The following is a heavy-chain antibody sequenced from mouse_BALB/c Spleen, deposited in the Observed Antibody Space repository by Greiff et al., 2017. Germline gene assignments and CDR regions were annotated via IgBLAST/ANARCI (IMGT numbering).Heavy chain of an antibody. D-gene: IGHD2-10*01. Sequence: QVQLQQSGAELAKPGASVKMSCKASGYTFTSYWMHWVKQRPGQGLEWIGYINPSTGYTEYNQKFKDKATLTADKSSSTAYMQLSSLTSEDSAGYYCAPSYYGNYDYGGQGTTLTVSS. CDR2: INPSTGYT. CDR1: GYTFTSYW. V-gene: IGHV1-7*01. CDR3: APSYYGNYDY. J-gene: IGHJ2*01.